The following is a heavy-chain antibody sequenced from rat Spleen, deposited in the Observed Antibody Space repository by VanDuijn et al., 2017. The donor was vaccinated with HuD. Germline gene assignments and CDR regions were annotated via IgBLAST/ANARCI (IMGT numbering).Heavy chain of an antibody. Sequence: EVQLVESGGGLVQPGRSLKLSCAASGFTFSNYYMAWVRQAPKKGLEWVASISYEGSSTDYGDSVKGRFTISRDNAKSTLYLQMDSLRSEDTATYYCATEERYNSGFFDYWGQGVMVTVSS. D-gene: IGHD4-3*01. CDR3: ATEERYNSGFFDY. CDR2: ISYEGSST. J-gene: IGHJ2*01. V-gene: IGHV5-22*01. CDR1: GFTFSNYY.